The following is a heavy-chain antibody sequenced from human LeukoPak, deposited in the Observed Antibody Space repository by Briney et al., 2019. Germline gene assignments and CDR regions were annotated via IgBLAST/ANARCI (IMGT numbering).Heavy chain of an antibody. J-gene: IGHJ4*02. CDR2: INAANGNT. V-gene: IGHV1-3*01. CDR3: ARGPYSGYGGYYFDY. CDR1: GYTFINYA. Sequence: GASVNLSRKASGYTFINYAIHWVRQAPGQRLEWMGWINAANGNTRYSPDFQGRVTITRDTSASTAYMELSSLKSEDTAVYYCARGPYSGYGGYYFDYWGQGTLVTVSS. D-gene: IGHD5-12*01.